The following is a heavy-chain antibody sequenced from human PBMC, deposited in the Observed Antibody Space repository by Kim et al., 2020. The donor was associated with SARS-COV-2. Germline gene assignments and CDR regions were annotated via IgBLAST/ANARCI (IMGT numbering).Heavy chain of an antibody. CDR3: AKSPPGIITGKSLDC. CDR1: GFTFSSYV. D-gene: IGHD1-20*01. V-gene: IGHV3-23*01. J-gene: IGHJ4*02. CDR2: ISGSGSST. Sequence: GGSLRLSCAASGFTFSSYVMSWVRQAPGKGLEWVSGISGSGSSTYYADSVKGRFTISRDNSKNTLYLQMNGLRVEDTAVYYCAKSPPGIITGKSLDCWGQGTLVTVSS.